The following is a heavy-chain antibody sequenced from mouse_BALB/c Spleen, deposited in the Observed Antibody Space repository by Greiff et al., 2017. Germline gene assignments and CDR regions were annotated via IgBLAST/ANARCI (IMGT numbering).Heavy chain of an antibody. J-gene: IGHJ2*01. D-gene: IGHD2-5*01. CDR1: GYTFSSYW. CDR2: ILPGSGST. Sequence: QVQLQQSGAELMKPGASVKISCKATGYTFSSYWIEWVKQRPGHGLEWIGEILPGSGSTNYNEKFKGKATFTADTSSNTAYMQLSSLTSEDSAVYYCARYRNYDYLDYWGQGTTLTVSS. V-gene: IGHV1-9*01. CDR3: ARYRNYDYLDY.